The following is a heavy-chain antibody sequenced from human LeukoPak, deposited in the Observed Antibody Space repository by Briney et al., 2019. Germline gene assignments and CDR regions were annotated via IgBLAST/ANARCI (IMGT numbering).Heavy chain of an antibody. CDR1: GFTFSSYC. V-gene: IGHV3-21*01. CDR3: ARTLLWFGELPPGTDAFDI. CDR2: ISSSSSYI. J-gene: IGHJ3*02. Sequence: GGSLRLSCAASGFTFSSYCMNWVRQAPGKGLEWVSSISSSSSYIYYADSVKGRFTISRDNAKNSLYLQMNSLRAEDTAVYYCARTLLWFGELPPGTDAFDIWGQGTMVTVSS. D-gene: IGHD3-10*01.